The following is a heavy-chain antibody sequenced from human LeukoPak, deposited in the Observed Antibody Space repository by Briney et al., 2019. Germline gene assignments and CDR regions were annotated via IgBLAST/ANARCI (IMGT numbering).Heavy chain of an antibody. D-gene: IGHD6-19*01. J-gene: IGHJ6*03. V-gene: IGHV4-39*01. CDR2: IYYSGDT. CDR3: ARHQWHYYYYMGV. Sequence: SETPSLTCTVSGGSISSSSYYWGWIRQPPGKGLEWIRSIYYSGDTYYNPSLKSRRVTISVDTSKNQFSLRLSSVTAADTAVYYCARHQWHYYYYMGVWGKGSTVTVSS. CDR1: GGSISSSSYY.